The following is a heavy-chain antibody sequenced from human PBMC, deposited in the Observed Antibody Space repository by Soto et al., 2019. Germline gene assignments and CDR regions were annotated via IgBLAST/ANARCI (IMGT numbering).Heavy chain of an antibody. V-gene: IGHV3-7*04. CDR1: GFTFSSYW. D-gene: IGHD6-13*01. J-gene: IGHJ3*02. CDR3: ERGGGSSWYDAFDI. CDR2: IKQDGSEK. Sequence: EVQLVESGGGLVQPGGSLRLSCAASGFTFSSYWMSWVRQAPGKGLEWVANIKQDGSEKYYVDSVKGRFTISRDNAKNSLYLQMNSLRAEDTAVYYCERGGGSSWYDAFDIWGQGTMVTVSS.